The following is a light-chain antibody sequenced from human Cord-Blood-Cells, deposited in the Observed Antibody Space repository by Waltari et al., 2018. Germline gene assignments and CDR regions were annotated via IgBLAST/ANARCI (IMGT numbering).Light chain of an antibody. J-gene: IGKJ2*01. CDR2: DAS. CDR3: QQYNSYT. Sequence: DIEMSLCPRTLSPSVGDRVTVSCRASQSIGSWLAWYQQKPGKAPQLLIYDASSLESGATSRFSGSGSGTEFTLTNSSLQPDDFAAYYCQQYNSYTFDQGTKLEIK. V-gene: IGKV1-5*01. CDR1: QSIGSW.